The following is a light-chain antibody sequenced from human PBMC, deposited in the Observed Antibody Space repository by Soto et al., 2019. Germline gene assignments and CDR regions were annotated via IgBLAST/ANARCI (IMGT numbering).Light chain of an antibody. V-gene: IGKV1-39*01. Sequence: IRMTQSPSSLSASVGDRVTITCRASQSITTYLNWYQQKPGKAPKLLIYATSSLQSGVPSRFSGSGSGPDFTLTISSLQPDDFATYYCQHYNSYSEAFGQGTKVDIK. CDR2: ATS. J-gene: IGKJ1*01. CDR3: QHYNSYSEA. CDR1: QSITTY.